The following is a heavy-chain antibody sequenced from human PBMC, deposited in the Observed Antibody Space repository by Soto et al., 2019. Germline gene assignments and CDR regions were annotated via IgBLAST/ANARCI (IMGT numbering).Heavy chain of an antibody. CDR2: FDPEDGET. J-gene: IGHJ5*02. CDR1: GSTVTVVL. V-gene: IGHV1-24*01. D-gene: IGHD3-10*01. Sequence: SCEIAGSTVTVVLVYWVREDPGKGLEWMGGFDPEDGETIYAQKFQGRVTMTEDTSTDTAYMELSSLRSEDTAVYYCATGREYGAYNCFDPCGQGTLVTGSS. CDR3: ATGREYGAYNCFDP.